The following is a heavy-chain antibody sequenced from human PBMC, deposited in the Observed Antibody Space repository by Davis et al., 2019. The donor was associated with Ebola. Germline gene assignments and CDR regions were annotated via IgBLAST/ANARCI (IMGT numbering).Heavy chain of an antibody. Sequence: PSETLSLTCSVSGGSISGHYWNWIRQVPGKGLEWIGYIHYSGTTKYNPSLRRRVTTSVDASKTQLSLRLSSVTAADTAVYYCAQWSGNAFEIWGRGTVVTVSS. CDR1: GGSISGHY. D-gene: IGHD3-3*01. CDR2: IHYSGTT. CDR3: AQWSGNAFEI. J-gene: IGHJ3*02. V-gene: IGHV4-59*03.